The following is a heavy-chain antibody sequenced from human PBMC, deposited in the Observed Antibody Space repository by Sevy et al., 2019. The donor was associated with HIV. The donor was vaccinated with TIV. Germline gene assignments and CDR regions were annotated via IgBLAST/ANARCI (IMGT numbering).Heavy chain of an antibody. CDR3: ARDRDYDYIWGTFPYRDF. CDR1: GYIFTSYG. CDR2: ISPYKGTT. J-gene: IGHJ4*02. D-gene: IGHD3-16*01. V-gene: IGHV1-18*01. Sequence: ASVKLSCKASGYIFTSYGISWVRQAPGRGLEWVGWISPYKGTTNYAQKFQGRVTMTTDTSTFTVYMQLRSLRSDDTAIYYCARDRDYDYIWGTFPYRDFWGQGTLVTVSS.